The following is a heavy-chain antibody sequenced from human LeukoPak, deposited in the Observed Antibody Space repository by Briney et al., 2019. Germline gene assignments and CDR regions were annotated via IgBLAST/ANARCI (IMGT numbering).Heavy chain of an antibody. CDR3: ARVNGYYYDSSGYFFDSESDY. J-gene: IGHJ4*02. Sequence: GASVKVSCKASGYTFTSYAMNWVRQAPGQGLEWMGWINTNTGNPTYAQGFTGRFVFSLDTSVSTAYLQISSLKAEDTAVYYCARVNGYYYDSSGYFFDSESDYWGQGTLVTVSS. CDR2: INTNTGNP. CDR1: GYTFTSYA. D-gene: IGHD3-22*01. V-gene: IGHV7-4-1*02.